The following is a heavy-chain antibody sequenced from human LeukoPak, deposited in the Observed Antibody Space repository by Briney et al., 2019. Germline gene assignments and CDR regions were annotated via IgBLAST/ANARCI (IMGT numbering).Heavy chain of an antibody. D-gene: IGHD2-2*01. J-gene: IGHJ4*02. CDR3: ARDKAHTSSADY. CDR1: GFTFSNYW. Sequence: GGSLRLSCEASGFTFSNYWMNWVRQAPGRGLEWRTNIKQDGSEKWYLDSVKGRFTVSRDNAKNSLYLQMNSLRAEDTAVYYCARDKAHTSSADYWGQGTLVTVSS. V-gene: IGHV3-7*01. CDR2: IKQDGSEK.